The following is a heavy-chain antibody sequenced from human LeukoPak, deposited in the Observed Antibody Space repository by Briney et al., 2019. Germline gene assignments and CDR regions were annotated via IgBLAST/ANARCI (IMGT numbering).Heavy chain of an antibody. D-gene: IGHD2-15*01. Sequence: ASVKVSCKASGYTFTCYYMHWVRQAPGQGLEWMGWINPNSGGTNYAQKFQGRVTMTRDTSISTAYMELSRLRSDDTAVYYCARDWISYCSGGSCYLFDYWGQGTLVTVSS. CDR1: GYTFTCYY. CDR2: INPNSGGT. J-gene: IGHJ4*02. CDR3: ARDWISYCSGGSCYLFDY. V-gene: IGHV1-2*02.